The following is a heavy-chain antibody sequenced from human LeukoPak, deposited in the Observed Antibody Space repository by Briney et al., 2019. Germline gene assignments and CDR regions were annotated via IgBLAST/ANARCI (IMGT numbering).Heavy chain of an antibody. Sequence: SQTLSLTCTVSGGSISSGDYYWSWIRQPPGKGLEWIGYIYTSGSTNYNPSLKSRVTISVDTSKNQFSLKLSSVTAADTAVYYCARLGTDYDFWSGYYHYYYYMDVWGKGTTVTVSS. V-gene: IGHV4-30-4*01. CDR3: ARLGTDYDFWSGYYHYYYYMDV. CDR2: IYTSGST. D-gene: IGHD3-3*01. J-gene: IGHJ6*03. CDR1: GGSISSGDYY.